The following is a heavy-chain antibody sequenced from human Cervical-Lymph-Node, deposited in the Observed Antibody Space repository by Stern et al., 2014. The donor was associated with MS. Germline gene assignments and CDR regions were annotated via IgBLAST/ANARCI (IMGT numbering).Heavy chain of an antibody. CDR1: GFTFSLYN. D-gene: IGHD3-3*01. V-gene: IGHV3-48*01. Sequence: EMQLVESGGGLVQPGGSLRLSCVGSGFTFSLYNMNWVRQAPGKGLEWISYISTLGSTIYYADSVRGRFTISRDNANNSLYLQMNSLRAEDTAVYYCARGITIFGEAKWGQGTLVTVSS. CDR2: ISTLGSTI. J-gene: IGHJ4*02. CDR3: ARGITIFGEAK.